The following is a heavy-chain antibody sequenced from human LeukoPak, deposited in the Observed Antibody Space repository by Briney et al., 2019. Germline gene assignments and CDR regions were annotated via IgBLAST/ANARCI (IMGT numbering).Heavy chain of an antibody. D-gene: IGHD6-13*01. Sequence: PGGSLRLSCAASGFNFSDYGMHWVRQAPGKGLEWVAFIRYDATNKYYADSVKGRFSIFIDTSKNTLYLQMSGLRTEDTAVYFCRKDLRYSSSWHSGDYWGQGSLVIVSS. V-gene: IGHV3-30*02. CDR2: IRYDATNK. CDR1: GFNFSDYG. CDR3: RKDLRYSSSWHSGDY. J-gene: IGHJ4*02.